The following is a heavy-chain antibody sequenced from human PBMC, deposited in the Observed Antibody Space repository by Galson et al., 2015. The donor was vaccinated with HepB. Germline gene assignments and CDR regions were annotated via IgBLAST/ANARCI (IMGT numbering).Heavy chain of an antibody. CDR3: TTRLYHHRGLDV. J-gene: IGHJ6*02. V-gene: IGHV3-15*01. CDR1: GFTFSNAW. CDR2: LISKTDGGTT. Sequence: SLRLSCAASGFTFSNAWMTWVRQAPGKGLEWVGRLISKTDGGTTDYAAPVKGRFTISRDDSKNTLFLQMNSLKTEDTAVYYCTTRLYHHRGLDVWGQGTKVTVSS. D-gene: IGHD1-14*01.